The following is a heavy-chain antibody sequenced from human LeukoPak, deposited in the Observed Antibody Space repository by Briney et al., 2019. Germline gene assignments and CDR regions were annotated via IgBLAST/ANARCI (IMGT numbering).Heavy chain of an antibody. J-gene: IGHJ5*02. D-gene: IGHD4-17*01. V-gene: IGHV3-21*01. CDR3: ARDSEGLYGDFDTVNWFDP. CDR1: GFIFSTYW. Sequence: GGSLRLSCVASGFIFSTYWMSWVRQSPGKGLEWVSSISSISSFIYYADSLEGRFTISRDNAQNSLYLQMNSLRAEDTAVYYCARDSEGLYGDFDTVNWFDPWGQGTLVTVSS. CDR2: ISSISSFI.